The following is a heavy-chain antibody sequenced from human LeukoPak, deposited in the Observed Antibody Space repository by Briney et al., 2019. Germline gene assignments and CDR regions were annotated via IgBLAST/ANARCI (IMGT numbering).Heavy chain of an antibody. CDR2: ISGSGGST. V-gene: IGHV3-23*01. D-gene: IGHD6-13*01. CDR1: GFTFSSYA. CDR3: AKGGYSSSWYSPFDY. Sequence: GGSLILSCAASGFTFSSYAMSWVRQAPGKGLEWVSAISGSGGSTYYADSVKGRFTISRDNSNNTLYLQMNSLRAEDTAVYYCAKGGYSSSWYSPFDYWGQGTLVTVSS. J-gene: IGHJ4*02.